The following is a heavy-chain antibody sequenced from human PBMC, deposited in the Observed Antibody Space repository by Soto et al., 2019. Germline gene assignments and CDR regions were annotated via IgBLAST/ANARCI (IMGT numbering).Heavy chain of an antibody. CDR1: GFTFSSYA. J-gene: IGHJ6*02. CDR3: AKDRDGAAAGPTKFYGMDV. CDR2: ISGSGDST. D-gene: IGHD6-13*01. Sequence: EVQLLESGGGLVQPGGSLRLSCAASGFTFSSYAMSWVRQAPGKGLEWVSAISGSGDSTYYADSVRGRFTISRDNSKNTLYLQMNSLRAEDTAVYYWAKDRDGAAAGPTKFYGMDVWGQGTTVTVSS. V-gene: IGHV3-23*01.